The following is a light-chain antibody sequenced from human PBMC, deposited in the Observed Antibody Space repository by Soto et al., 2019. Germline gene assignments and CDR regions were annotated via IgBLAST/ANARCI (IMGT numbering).Light chain of an antibody. CDR2: LNNDGSH. Sequence: QPVLTQSPSASASLGAAVKRTCTLSSGQSSYAIAWHQKQPGKGPRYLMDLNNDGSHTKGDGIPDRFSGSSSGADRYLIISRLHSEDEADCYCQTWGTGFQFFGGGTKLTVL. J-gene: IGLJ2*01. V-gene: IGLV4-69*01. CDR1: SGQSSYA. CDR3: QTWGTGFQF.